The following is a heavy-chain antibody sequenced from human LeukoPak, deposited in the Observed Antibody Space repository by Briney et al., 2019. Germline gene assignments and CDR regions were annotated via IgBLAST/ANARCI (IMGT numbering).Heavy chain of an antibody. V-gene: IGHV3-7*01. J-gene: IGHJ4*02. D-gene: IGHD6-13*01. CDR3: ARVRANWYEDY. CDR1: EFTFSGYW. CDR2: INQDGSEK. Sequence: GGSLRLSCAASEFTFSGYWMSWVRQAPGKGPEWVANINQDGSEKHYVDSVKGRFTISRDNAKNSLFLQMNSLRVEDTAVYYCARVRANWYEDYWGQGTLVTVSS.